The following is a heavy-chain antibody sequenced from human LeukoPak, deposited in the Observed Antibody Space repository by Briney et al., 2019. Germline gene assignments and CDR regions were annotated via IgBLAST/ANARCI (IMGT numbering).Heavy chain of an antibody. CDR2: ISAGGSTI. D-gene: IGHD2-15*01. V-gene: IGHV3-48*03. CDR1: GFTFSSYG. CDR3: ARDRGGGNMYFDS. J-gene: IGHJ4*02. Sequence: AGGSLRLSCAASGFTFSSYGMNWVRQAPGKGLEWISYISAGGSTIYHADSVKGRFTISRDNAKNALYLQMNSLGAEDTAVYYCARDRGGGNMYFDSWGQGTLVTVSS.